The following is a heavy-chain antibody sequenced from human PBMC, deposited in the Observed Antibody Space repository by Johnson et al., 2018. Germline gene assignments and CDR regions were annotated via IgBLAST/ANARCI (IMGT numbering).Heavy chain of an antibody. Sequence: VQLLESGGGVVQPGRSLRLSCAASGFTFSSYGMHWVRQAPGKGLEWVAVISYDGTKKYYADSVKGRFSISRDNSKNPLYLPVNSLRTEDTAVYSCAKGGGRVPAAISSSGYYSYGMDVWGQGTTVTVSS. V-gene: IGHV3-30*18. J-gene: IGHJ6*02. CDR1: GFTFSSYG. D-gene: IGHD2-2*01. CDR3: AKGGGRVPAAISSSGYYSYGMDV. CDR2: ISYDGTKK.